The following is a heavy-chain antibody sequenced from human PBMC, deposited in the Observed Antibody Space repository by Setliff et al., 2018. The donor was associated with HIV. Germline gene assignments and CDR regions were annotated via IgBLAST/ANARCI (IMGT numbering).Heavy chain of an antibody. CDR1: GGSFNGYY. D-gene: IGHD4-17*01. CDR3: ARAAAGNTGPFDL. J-gene: IGHJ4*02. Sequence: SETLSLTCAVYGGSFNGYYWSWIRQPAGKGLEWIGRIYTSGNINYNPSLKSRVTMSVDTSKNQFSLKLTSVTASDTAVYYCARAAAGNTGPFDLWGQGSPVTVSS. V-gene: IGHV4-59*10. CDR2: IYTSGNI.